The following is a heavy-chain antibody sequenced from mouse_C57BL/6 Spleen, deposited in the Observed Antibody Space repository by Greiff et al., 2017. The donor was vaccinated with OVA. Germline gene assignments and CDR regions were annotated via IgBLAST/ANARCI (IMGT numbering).Heavy chain of an antibody. D-gene: IGHD1-1*01. CDR1: GFNIKDYY. J-gene: IGHJ3*01. CDR3: APHYYGSSSWFAY. V-gene: IGHV14-2*01. Sequence: EVKLMESGAELVKPGASVKLSCTASGFNIKDYYMHWVKQRTEQGLEWIGRIDPEDGETKYAPKFQGKATITADTSSNTAYLQRSSLTSEDTAVYYCAPHYYGSSSWFAYWGQGTLVTVSA. CDR2: IDPEDGET.